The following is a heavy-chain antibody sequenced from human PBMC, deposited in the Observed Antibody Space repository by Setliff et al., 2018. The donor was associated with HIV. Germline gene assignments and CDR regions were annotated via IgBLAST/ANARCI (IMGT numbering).Heavy chain of an antibody. D-gene: IGHD2-15*01. CDR1: GDTFSSYA. CDR3: ARGDTPSYYYYYYMDV. J-gene: IGHJ6*03. V-gene: IGHV1-69*13. Sequence: SVKVSCKASGDTFSSYAISWVRQAPGQGLEWMGGIIPIFGTANYAQKFQDRVTITADESTSTAYMELSSLSSEDTAVYYCARGDTPSYYYYYYMDVWGKGTTVTVSS. CDR2: IIPIFGTA.